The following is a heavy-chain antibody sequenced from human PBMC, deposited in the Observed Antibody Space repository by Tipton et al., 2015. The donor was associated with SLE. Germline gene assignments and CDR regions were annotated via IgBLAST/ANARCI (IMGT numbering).Heavy chain of an antibody. D-gene: IGHD2-15*01. CDR2: IYYSGST. CDR3: ARAEGSWDAFYL. V-gene: IGHV4-59*01. Sequence: TLSLTCAVSGGSISRYCWSWVRQRPGKGLEWVGYIYYSGSTNYNPTLKSQVTISVDTSKNHFSLKETSVTAADTAVYYCARAEGSWDAFYLWGQGTMVPVSS. CDR1: GGSISRYC. J-gene: IGHJ3*01.